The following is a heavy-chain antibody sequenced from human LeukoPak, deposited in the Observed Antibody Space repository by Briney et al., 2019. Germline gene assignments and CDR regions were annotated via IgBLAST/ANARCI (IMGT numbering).Heavy chain of an antibody. J-gene: IGHJ6*03. CDR1: GFTFSSYG. V-gene: IGHV3-21*01. CDR2: ISSSSSYI. D-gene: IGHD6-13*01. CDR3: ARGDSSSWYDHYYMDV. Sequence: GGSLRLSCAASGFTFSSYGMSWVRQAPGKGLEWVSSISSSSSYIYYADSVKGRFTISRDNAKNSLYLQMNSLRAEDTAVYYCARGDSSSWYDHYYMDVWGKGTTVTVSS.